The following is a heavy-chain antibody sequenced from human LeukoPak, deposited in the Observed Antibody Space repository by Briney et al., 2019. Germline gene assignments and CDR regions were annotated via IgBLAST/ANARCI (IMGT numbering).Heavy chain of an antibody. D-gene: IGHD3-10*01. V-gene: IGHV1-8*01. CDR3: ARDLRIYYGSGSYYSMDV. Sequence: ASVKVSCKASGYTFTSYDINWVRQASGQGLEWMGWMNPNSGNTGYAQKFQGRVTMTRNTSISTAYMELSSLRSEDTAVYYCARDLRIYYGSGSYYSMDVWGQGTTVTVSS. CDR2: MNPNSGNT. CDR1: GYTFTSYD. J-gene: IGHJ6*02.